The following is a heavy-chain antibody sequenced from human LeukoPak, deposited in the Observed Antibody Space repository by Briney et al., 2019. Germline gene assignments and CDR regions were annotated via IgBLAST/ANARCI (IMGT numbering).Heavy chain of an antibody. J-gene: IGHJ4*02. Sequence: SVKVSCKASGGTFSSYAISWVRQAPGQGLEWMGRIIPIFGTANYAQTFQGGVTITTDESTSTAYMELSSLRSEDTAVYYCARAGGAVAVQVGLDLRYWGQGTLVTVSS. CDR2: IIPIFGTA. V-gene: IGHV1-69*05. CDR1: GGTFSSYA. D-gene: IGHD6-19*01. CDR3: ARAGGAVAVQVGLDLRY.